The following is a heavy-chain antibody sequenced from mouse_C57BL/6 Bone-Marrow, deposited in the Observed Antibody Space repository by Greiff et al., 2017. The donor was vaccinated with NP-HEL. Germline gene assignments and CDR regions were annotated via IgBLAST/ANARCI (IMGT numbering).Heavy chain of an antibody. V-gene: IGHV5-17*01. CDR1: GFTFSDYG. J-gene: IGHJ3*01. CDR3: ASGDYAWFAY. Sequence: EVQRVESGGGLVKPGGSLKLSCAASGFTFSDYGMHWVRQAPEKGLEWVAYISSGSSTIYYADTVKGRVTISRDNAKNTLFLQMTSLRSEDTAMYYCASGDYAWFAYWGQGTLVTVSA. CDR2: ISSGSSTI. D-gene: IGHD2-4*01.